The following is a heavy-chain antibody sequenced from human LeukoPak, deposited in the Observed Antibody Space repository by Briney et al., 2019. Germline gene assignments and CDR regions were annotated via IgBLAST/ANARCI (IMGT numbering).Heavy chain of an antibody. CDR3: VRDRGWLSNPGYFDY. D-gene: IGHD3-22*01. J-gene: IGHJ4*02. CDR1: GFTFDDYG. Sequence: GGSLRLSCAASGFTFDDYGMSWVRQAPGKGLEWVSGINWNGGSTGYADSVKGRFTISRDNAKKSLYLQMNSLRAEDTAVYYCVRDRGWLSNPGYFDYWGRGTLVTVSS. CDR2: INWNGGST. V-gene: IGHV3-20*04.